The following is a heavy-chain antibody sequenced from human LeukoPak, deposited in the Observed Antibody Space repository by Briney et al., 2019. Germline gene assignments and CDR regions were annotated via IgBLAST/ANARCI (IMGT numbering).Heavy chain of an antibody. CDR1: GFTFSSYFW. CDR3: VRDLDLGGYSSFEY. Sequence: HPGGSLRLSCAASGFTFSSYFWMHWVRPAPGKGLVWVSRIKSDGSSSTYADSVKGRFTISRDNAKNSLYLQMNTLRAEDTAVYYCVRDLDLGGYSSFEYWGQGTLVTVSS. CDR2: IKSDGSSS. D-gene: IGHD4-23*01. J-gene: IGHJ4*02. V-gene: IGHV3-74*01.